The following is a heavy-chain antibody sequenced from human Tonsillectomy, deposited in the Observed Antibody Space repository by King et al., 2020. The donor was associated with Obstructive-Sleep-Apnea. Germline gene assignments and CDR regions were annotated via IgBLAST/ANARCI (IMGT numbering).Heavy chain of an antibody. CDR2: LKSDGSDT. V-gene: IGHV3-74*01. CDR1: GFTFSSYW. Sequence: VQLVESGGGLVQSGGSLRLSCAASGFTFSSYWMHWVRQAPGKGLVWVSRLKSDGSDTSYADSVKGRFTASRDNAKNTVYLQMNSPRAEDTAVYYCARDGGSGSLGAFDIWGQGTMVTVSS. D-gene: IGHD3-10*01. CDR3: ARDGGSGSLGAFDI. J-gene: IGHJ3*02.